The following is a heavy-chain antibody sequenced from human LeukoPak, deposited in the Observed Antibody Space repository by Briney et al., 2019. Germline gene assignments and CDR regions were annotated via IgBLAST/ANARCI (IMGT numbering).Heavy chain of an antibody. D-gene: IGHD2-2*01. Sequence: ASVKVSCKASGGTFSSYAISWVRQAPGQGLEWMGGIIPIFGTANYAQKFQGRVTITADKSTSTAYMELSSLRSEDTAVYYCARAHGPAAIWRVTESDYYYYMDVWGKGTTVTVSS. CDR2: IIPIFGTA. CDR3: ARAHGPAAIWRVTESDYYYYMDV. J-gene: IGHJ6*03. V-gene: IGHV1-69*06. CDR1: GGTFSSYA.